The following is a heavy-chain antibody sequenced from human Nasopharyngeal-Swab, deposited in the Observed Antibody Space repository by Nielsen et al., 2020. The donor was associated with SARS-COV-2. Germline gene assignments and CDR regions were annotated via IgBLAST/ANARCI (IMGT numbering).Heavy chain of an antibody. Sequence: VRQMPGKGLEWVGRIGDKDHNYATTYGAPVQGRFTISRDDSKNTAFLQMDSLKTEDTALYYCTTDFYFDYWGQGTLVTV. CDR2: IGDKDHNYAT. CDR3: TTDFYFDY. J-gene: IGHJ4*02. V-gene: IGHV3-73*01.